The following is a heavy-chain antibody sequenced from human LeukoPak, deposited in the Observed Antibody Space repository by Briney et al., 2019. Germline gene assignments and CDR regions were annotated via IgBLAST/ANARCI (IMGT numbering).Heavy chain of an antibody. J-gene: IGHJ6*03. Sequence: GGSLRLSCAASGFTFSSYDMHWVRQATGKGLEWVSAIGTAGDTYYPGSVKGRFTISRENAKNSLCLQMNSLRAGDTAVYYCARGHGVVYYYMDVWGKGTTVTISS. CDR1: GFTFSSYD. CDR3: ARGHGVVYYYMDV. CDR2: IGTAGDT. D-gene: IGHD2-15*01. V-gene: IGHV3-13*01.